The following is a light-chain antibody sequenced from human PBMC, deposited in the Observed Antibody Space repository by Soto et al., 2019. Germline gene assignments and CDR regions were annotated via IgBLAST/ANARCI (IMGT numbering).Light chain of an antibody. J-gene: IGLJ1*01. Sequence: QSVLTQPPSASGPPGQSVTISCTGTSSDVGGYDYVSWYQQHPGKAPELIIYEVNKRPSGVPDRFSGSKSGNTASLTVSGLQAEDEADYYCNSYSGSNNFVVFGTGTKVTVL. CDR3: NSYSGSNNFVV. V-gene: IGLV2-8*01. CDR1: SSDVGGYDY. CDR2: EVN.